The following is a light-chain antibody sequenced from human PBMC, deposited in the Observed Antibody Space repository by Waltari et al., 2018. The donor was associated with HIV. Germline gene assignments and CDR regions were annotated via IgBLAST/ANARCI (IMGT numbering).Light chain of an antibody. J-gene: IGLJ2*01. CDR3: ASWDDSLSGQVV. CDR1: NSYLETNV. CDR2: NGD. Sequence: QSVLTQAPSASGTPGQTVTISSSGSNSYLETNVFDWYQHLPGTAPKLLIYNGDQRPSGVPDRFSGSKSATSASLAISGLQSDDEATYYCASWDDSLSGQVVFGGGTKLTV. V-gene: IGLV1-44*01.